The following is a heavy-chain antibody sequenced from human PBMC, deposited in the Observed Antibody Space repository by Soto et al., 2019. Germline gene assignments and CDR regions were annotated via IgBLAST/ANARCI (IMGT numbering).Heavy chain of an antibody. J-gene: IGHJ6*02. CDR3: GRCPYCSSSRGVGTYDYYGMDF. CDR2: IKPNSGGT. Sequence: GASVKVFCKASGYTLTGFYMHWVREHSGQGLEWMGRIKPNSGGTTFEQKLQGRVTMTMDTSISTVYMELSRLRSDDTAIYYCGRCPYCSSSRGVGTYDYYGMDFWGQETTVTVSS. CDR1: GYTLTGFY. V-gene: IGHV1-2*02. D-gene: IGHD6-6*01.